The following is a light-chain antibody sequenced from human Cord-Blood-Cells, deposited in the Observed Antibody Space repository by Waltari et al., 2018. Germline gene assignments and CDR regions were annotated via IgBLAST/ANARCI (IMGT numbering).Light chain of an antibody. J-gene: IGLJ3*02. CDR3: SSYTSSSNWV. Sequence: QSALTQPASVSGSPGQSITISCTGTSSDVGGYNYVSWYPQHPGKAPKLMIYDVSNRPSGVSNRFSGSKSGNTASLTISGLQAEDEADYYCSSYTSSSNWVFGGGTKLTVL. CDR2: DVS. CDR1: SSDVGGYNY. V-gene: IGLV2-14*01.